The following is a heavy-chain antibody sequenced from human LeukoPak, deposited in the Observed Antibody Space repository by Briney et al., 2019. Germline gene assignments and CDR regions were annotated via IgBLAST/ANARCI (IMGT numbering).Heavy chain of an antibody. D-gene: IGHD3-10*01. CDR3: AREGSLLWFGEFYYYYGMDV. CDR1: GYTFTSYD. Sequence: ASVKVSCKASGYTFTSYDINWVRQATGQGLEWMGWRNPNSGNTGYAQKFQGRVTMTRNTSISTAYMELSSLRSEDTAVYYCAREGSLLWFGEFYYYYGMDVWGQGTTVTVSS. CDR2: RNPNSGNT. V-gene: IGHV1-8*01. J-gene: IGHJ6*02.